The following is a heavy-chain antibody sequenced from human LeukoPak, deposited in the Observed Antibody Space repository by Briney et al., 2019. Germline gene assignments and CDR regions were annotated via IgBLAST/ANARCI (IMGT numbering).Heavy chain of an antibody. CDR2: INSDGSGT. CDR3: VKDQRTNYYGYFQL. J-gene: IGHJ1*01. Sequence: GGSLRLSCAASGFTFSSYWMHWVRQAPGKGLVWVSRINSDGSGTSYADSVKGRFTISRDNAKNTLYLQMNSLRAEDTAVYYCVKDQRTNYYGYFQLWGQGTLVTVSS. D-gene: IGHD3/OR15-3a*01. CDR1: GFTFSSYW. V-gene: IGHV3-74*01.